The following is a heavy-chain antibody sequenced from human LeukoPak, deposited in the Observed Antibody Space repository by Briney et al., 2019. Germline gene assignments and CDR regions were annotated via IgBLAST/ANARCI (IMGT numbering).Heavy chain of an antibody. CDR2: IKQDGSEK. CDR3: AREDQPRGTFDY. J-gene: IGHJ4*02. D-gene: IGHD2-15*01. CDR1: GFTFINYW. Sequence: PGGSLRLSCAASGFTFINYWMSWVRRALGKGLVGLANIKQDGSEKYYVDSVKGRFTITRDNAKNSLYLQMNSLRAEDTALYYCAREDQPRGTFDYWGQGILVTVSS. V-gene: IGHV3-7*05.